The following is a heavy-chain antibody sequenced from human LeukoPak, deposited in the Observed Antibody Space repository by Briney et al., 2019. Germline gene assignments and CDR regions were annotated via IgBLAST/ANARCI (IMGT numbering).Heavy chain of an antibody. CDR2: IHYSGNS. CDR1: GDSISDFY. V-gene: IGHV4-59*08. CDR3: ALAPNSNWFDF. D-gene: IGHD2-8*01. J-gene: IGHJ5*01. Sequence: SETLSITCSVSGDSISDFYWNWIRQPPGKRLEWIGNIHYSGNSNYNPSLQSRVTISIDTSRKQLFLKLTSVTAADTAVYYCALAPNSNWFDFWGQGTLVTVSS.